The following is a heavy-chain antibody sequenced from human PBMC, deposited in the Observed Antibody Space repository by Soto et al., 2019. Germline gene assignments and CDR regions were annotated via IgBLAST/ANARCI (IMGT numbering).Heavy chain of an antibody. V-gene: IGHV3-23*01. CDR2: ISGSGGST. CDR3: AKGGRTDIVVVPAASYYYYGMDV. D-gene: IGHD2-2*01. Sequence: EVQLLESGGGLVQPGGSLRLSCAASGFTFSSYAMSWVRQAPGKGLEWVSAISGSGGSTYYADSVKGRFTISRDNSKNTLFMEMNSLRAEDTAVYYCAKGGRTDIVVVPAASYYYYGMDVWGQGTTVTVSS. CDR1: GFTFSSYA. J-gene: IGHJ6*02.